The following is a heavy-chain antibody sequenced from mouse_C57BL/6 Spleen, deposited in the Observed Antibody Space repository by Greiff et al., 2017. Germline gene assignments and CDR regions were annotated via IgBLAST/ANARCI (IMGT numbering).Heavy chain of an antibody. D-gene: IGHD2-1*01. J-gene: IGHJ2*01. CDR2: INPSTGGT. CDR3: ARSRGYGNYDDY. V-gene: IGHV1-42*01. CDR1: GYSFTGYY. Sequence: EVKVEESGPELVKPGASVKISCTASGYSFTGYYMNWVKQSPEKGLEWIGEINPSTGGTTYNQTFKAKATLTVDKSYSTAYMQLKSLTSEDSAVYYCARSRGYGNYDDYWGQGTTLTVSS.